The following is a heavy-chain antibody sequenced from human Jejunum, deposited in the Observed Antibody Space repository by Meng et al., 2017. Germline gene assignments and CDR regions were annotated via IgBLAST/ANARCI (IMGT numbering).Heavy chain of an antibody. D-gene: IGHD2-21*02. CDR3: ARALDLAVATGTGLDY. CDR1: GFTFNYFG. Sequence: GESLKISCEASGFTFNYFGMHWVRQTPGKGLEWLAVIWNDGTIKHYADWLKGRFTISRDNSQNTLYLHMNSLRVEDTAVYYCARALDLAVATGTGLDYWGQGMLVTVSS. J-gene: IGHJ4*02. CDR2: IWNDGTIK. V-gene: IGHV3-33*01.